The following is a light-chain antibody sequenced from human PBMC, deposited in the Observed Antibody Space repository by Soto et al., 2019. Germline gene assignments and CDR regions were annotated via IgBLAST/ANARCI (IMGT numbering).Light chain of an antibody. CDR1: QNITNN. V-gene: IGKV1-33*01. CDR3: QQYYGLPPLT. J-gene: IGKJ5*01. Sequence: IQVTQSPSSLSASQGDRVTITCQASQNITNNLSWYQQKPGKAPNLLIYHASKLAKGVTSRFSGSGSGTDFSFIITSLQREDLATYYCQQYYGLPPLTFGQGTRLEI. CDR2: HAS.